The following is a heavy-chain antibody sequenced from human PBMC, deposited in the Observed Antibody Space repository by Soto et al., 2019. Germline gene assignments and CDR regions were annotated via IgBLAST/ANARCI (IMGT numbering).Heavy chain of an antibody. Sequence: SLRLSCAASGFTFSSYGMHWVRQAPGKGLEWVAVIWYDGSNKYYADSVKGRFTISRDNSKNTLYLQMNSLRAEDTAVYYCARDYYDSSGYYPLYFDYWGQGTLVTVSS. CDR1: GFTFSSYG. CDR2: IWYDGSNK. CDR3: ARDYYDSSGYYPLYFDY. J-gene: IGHJ4*02. D-gene: IGHD3-22*01. V-gene: IGHV3-33*01.